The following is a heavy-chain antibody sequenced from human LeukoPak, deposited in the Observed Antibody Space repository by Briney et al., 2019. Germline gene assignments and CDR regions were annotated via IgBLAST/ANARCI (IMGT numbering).Heavy chain of an antibody. CDR1: GGSISSNY. V-gene: IGHV4-59*01. CDR2: IYYSEST. J-gene: IGHJ5*02. CDR3: ARVPGYSSGWYYGSSRVRWFDP. D-gene: IGHD6-19*01. Sequence: SETLSLTCTVSGGSISSNYWSWIRQPPGKGLEWIGYIYYSESTNYNPSVKSRVTISVDTSKNQFSLKLSSVTAADTAVYYCARVPGYSSGWYYGSSRVRWFDPRGQGTLVTVSS.